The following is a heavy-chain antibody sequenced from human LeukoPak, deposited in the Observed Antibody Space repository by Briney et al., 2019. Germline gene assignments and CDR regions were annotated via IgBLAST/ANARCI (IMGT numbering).Heavy chain of an antibody. V-gene: IGHV1-18*04. Sequence: ASVKVSCKASGYTFTGYYMHWVRQAPGQGLEWMGWISAYNGNTNYAQKLQGRVTMTTDTSTSTAYMELRSLRSDDTAVYYCARVSPPNSGRSIDPWGQGTLVTVSS. CDR2: ISAYNGNT. D-gene: IGHD1-26*01. J-gene: IGHJ5*02. CDR3: ARVSPPNSGRSIDP. CDR1: GYTFTGYY.